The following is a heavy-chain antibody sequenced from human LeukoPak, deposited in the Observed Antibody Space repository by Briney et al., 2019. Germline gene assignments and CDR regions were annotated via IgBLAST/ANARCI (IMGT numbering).Heavy chain of an antibody. CDR2: ISGSGGST. CDR1: GFTFSSYA. Sequence: QPGGSLRLSCAASGFTFSSYAMSWVRQAPGKGLEWVSAISGSGGSTYYADSVKGRFTISRDNSKNTLYLQMNSLRAEDTAVYYCAKDRISGADLVYYFDYWGQGTLVTVSS. D-gene: IGHD1-26*01. V-gene: IGHV3-23*01. J-gene: IGHJ4*02. CDR3: AKDRISGADLVYYFDY.